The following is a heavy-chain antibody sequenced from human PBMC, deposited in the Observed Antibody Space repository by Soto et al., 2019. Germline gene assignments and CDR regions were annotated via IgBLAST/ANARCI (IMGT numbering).Heavy chain of an antibody. CDR3: ARHTAYYDILTGYSNPYFDY. CDR1: GGSISSSSYY. V-gene: IGHV4-39*01. CDR2: IYYSGST. J-gene: IGHJ4*02. D-gene: IGHD3-9*01. Sequence: SETLSLTCTVSGGSISSSSYYWGWIRQPPGKGLEWIGSIYYSGSTYYNPSLKSRVTISVDTSKNQFSLKLSSVTAADTAVYYCARHTAYYDILTGYSNPYFDYWGQGTLVTVSS.